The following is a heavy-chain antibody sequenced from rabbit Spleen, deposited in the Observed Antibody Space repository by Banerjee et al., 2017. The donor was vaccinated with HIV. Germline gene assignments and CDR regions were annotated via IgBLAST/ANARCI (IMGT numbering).Heavy chain of an antibody. J-gene: IGHJ6*01. CDR2: IDSGVSGFP. D-gene: IGHD8-1*01. Sequence: QSLEESGGDLVKPGASLTLTCTASGVSFSSSSYLCWVRQAPGKGLEWIACIDSGVSGFPYFATWAKGRFTCSKTSSTTVTLQMTRLTAADTATYFCARDTGSSFSSYGMDLWGQGTLVTVS. CDR3: ARDTGSSFSSYGMDL. CDR1: GVSFSSSSY. V-gene: IGHV1S40*01.